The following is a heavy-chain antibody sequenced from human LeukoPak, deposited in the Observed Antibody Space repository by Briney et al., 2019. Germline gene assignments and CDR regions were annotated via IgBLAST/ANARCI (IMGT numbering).Heavy chain of an antibody. CDR2: INHSGST. CDR3: ARAGYGDSDFDY. CDR1: GGSFSGYY. J-gene: IGHJ4*02. D-gene: IGHD4-17*01. Sequence: SETLSLTCAVYGGSFSGYYWSWIRQPPGKGLEWIGEINHSGSTNYNPSLKSRVTISVDTSKNQFSLKLNSVTAADTAVYYCARAGYGDSDFDYWGQGTLVTVSS. V-gene: IGHV4-34*01.